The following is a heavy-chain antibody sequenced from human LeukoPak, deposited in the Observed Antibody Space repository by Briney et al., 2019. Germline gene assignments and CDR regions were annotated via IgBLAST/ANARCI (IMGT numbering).Heavy chain of an antibody. D-gene: IGHD5-18*01. V-gene: IGHV4-59*01. CDR3: ARGRGIQLPPYFDH. Sequence: PSETLSLTCIVSGGSISSDYWSWIRQPPGKGLEWIGNIFYSGSTNYNPSLKSRVTISVDTSKNQFSLKLSSVTAADTAVYYCARGRGIQLPPYFDHWGQGTLVTVSS. J-gene: IGHJ4*02. CDR1: GGSISSDY. CDR2: IFYSGST.